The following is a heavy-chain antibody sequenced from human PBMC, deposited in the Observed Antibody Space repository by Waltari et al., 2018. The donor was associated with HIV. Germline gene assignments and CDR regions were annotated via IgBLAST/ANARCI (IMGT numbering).Heavy chain of an antibody. CDR3: AKDRDYGDSPNWFDP. CDR1: GFTFTPSG. V-gene: IGHV3-30*18. D-gene: IGHD4-17*01. J-gene: IGHJ5*02. CDR2: ISYDGTNE. Sequence: QVQLVESGGGVVQPGTSLRLSCAASGFTFTPSGMHLGRPAPGKGLEWVALISYDGTNEYYADSVRSRFTISRDNSKNTLYLQMNSLRHEDTAVYYCAKDRDYGDSPNWFDPWGQGTLVTVSS.